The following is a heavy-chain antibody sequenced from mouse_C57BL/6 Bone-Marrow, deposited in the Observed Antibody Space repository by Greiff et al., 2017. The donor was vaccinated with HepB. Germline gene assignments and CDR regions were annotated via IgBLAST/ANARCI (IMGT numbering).Heavy chain of an antibody. CDR3: ARPPKPIWYFDV. D-gene: IGHD6-5*01. V-gene: IGHV1-64*01. J-gene: IGHJ1*03. Sequence: QVQLQQPGAELVKPGASVKLSCKASGYTFTSYWMYWVKQRPGQGLEWIGMIHPNSGSTNYNEKFKSKATLTVDKSSSTAYMQLSSLTSEDSAVYYCARPPKPIWYFDVWGTGTTVTVSS. CDR2: IHPNSGST. CDR1: GYTFTSYW.